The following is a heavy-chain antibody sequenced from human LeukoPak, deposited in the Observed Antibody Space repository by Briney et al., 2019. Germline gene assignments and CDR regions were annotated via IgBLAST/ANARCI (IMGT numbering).Heavy chain of an antibody. V-gene: IGHV3-23*01. Sequence: PGGSLRLPCAASGFTFSSYAMSWLRPAPGRGREWVSAISGSGGSTYYADSVKGRFIISRDNSKNTLYLQMNSLRAEDTAVYYCAKDLKRWQQLRWFDPWGQGTLVTVSS. J-gene: IGHJ5*02. CDR2: ISGSGGST. CDR3: AKDLKRWQQLRWFDP. CDR1: GFTFSSYA. D-gene: IGHD6-13*01.